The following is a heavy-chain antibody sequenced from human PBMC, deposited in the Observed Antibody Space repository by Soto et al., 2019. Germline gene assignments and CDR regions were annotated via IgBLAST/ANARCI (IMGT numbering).Heavy chain of an antibody. J-gene: IGHJ6*02. CDR2: ISYDGSNK. V-gene: IGHV3-30-3*01. CDR1: GFTFSSYA. CDR3: AGEYSSSWNYYGMDV. D-gene: IGHD6-6*01. Sequence: LSLSCAASGFTFSSYAMHWVRQAPGKGLEWVAVISYDGSNKYYADSVKGRFTISRDNSKNTLYLQMNSLRAEDTAVYYCAGEYSSSWNYYGMDVWGQGTTVTVSS.